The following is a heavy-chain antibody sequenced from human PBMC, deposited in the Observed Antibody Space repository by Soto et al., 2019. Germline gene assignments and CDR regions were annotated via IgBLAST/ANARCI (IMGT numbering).Heavy chain of an antibody. J-gene: IGHJ4*02. CDR3: ALSHTGFCNYVDCPGAFDS. Sequence: QVHLVQSGAEVKRPGASVKVACRVSGYTYINYAIHWMRQAPGQRLEWLGWINDGNGNTRYSQKIQGRVSITRDASASTSYMDLSRLISEDTAMYYCALSHTGFCNYVDCPGAFDSWGQGTLVTVSS. D-gene: IGHD3-10*02. CDR2: INDGNGNT. CDR1: GYTYINYA. V-gene: IGHV1-3*01.